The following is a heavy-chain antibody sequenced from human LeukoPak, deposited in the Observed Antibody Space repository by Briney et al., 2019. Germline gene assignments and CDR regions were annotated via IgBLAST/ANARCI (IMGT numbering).Heavy chain of an antibody. J-gene: IGHJ3*02. CDR2: IKEDGGEK. CDR3: ARVLGCTNGVCHDAFVI. D-gene: IGHD2-8*01. CDR1: GFTFSSDW. V-gene: IGHV3-7*01. Sequence: GGSLRLSCAVSGFTFSSDWMIWVRQAPGKGLEWVANIKEDGGEKFHVDSVKGRFTISRDNAKKSLYLQMNSLRAEDTAVYFCARVLGCTNGVCHDAFVIWGQGTVVTVSS.